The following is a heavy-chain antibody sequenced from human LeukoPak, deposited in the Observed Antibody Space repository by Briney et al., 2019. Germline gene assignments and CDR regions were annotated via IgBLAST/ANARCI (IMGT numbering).Heavy chain of an antibody. D-gene: IGHD3-10*01. CDR2: IYYSGNT. Sequence: SETLSLTCAVYGGSFSGYYWGWIRQPPGKGLEWIGSIYYSGNTFYIPSLKSRVTMSVDTSKNQFSLRVSSVSAADTAVYYCARDYYMLRGLHWFDPWGRGTLVTVSS. J-gene: IGHJ5*02. CDR1: GGSFSGYY. V-gene: IGHV4-34*01. CDR3: ARDYYMLRGLHWFDP.